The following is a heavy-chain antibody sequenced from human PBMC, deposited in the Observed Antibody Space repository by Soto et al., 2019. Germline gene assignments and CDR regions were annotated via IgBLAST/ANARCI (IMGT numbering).Heavy chain of an antibody. CDR3: ARPRYSGYDQGGFDY. CDR1: GGSISSSSYY. V-gene: IGHV4-39*01. CDR2: IYYSGST. D-gene: IGHD5-12*01. Sequence: SETLSLTCTVSGGSISSSSYYWGWIRQPPGKGLEWIGSIYYSGSTYYNPSLKSRVTISVDTSKNQFSLKLSSVTAADTAVYYCARPRYSGYDQGGFDYWGQGTLVTVSS. J-gene: IGHJ4*02.